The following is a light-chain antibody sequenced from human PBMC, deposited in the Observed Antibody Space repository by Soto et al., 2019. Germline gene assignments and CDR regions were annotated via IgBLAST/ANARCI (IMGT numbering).Light chain of an antibody. J-gene: IGKJ4*01. CDR3: QQSYSTPPT. CDR1: QSISSY. CDR2: AAS. Sequence: DIQMTQSPSSLSASVGDRVTITCRASQSISSYLNWYQQKPGKAPKLLIYAASILQSGVPSRFSGNGSGTDFTLTISSLQPEDFATYYCQQSYSTPPTFGGGTKVEIK. V-gene: IGKV1-39*01.